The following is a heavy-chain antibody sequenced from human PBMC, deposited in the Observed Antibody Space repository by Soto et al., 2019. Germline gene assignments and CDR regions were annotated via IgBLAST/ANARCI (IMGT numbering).Heavy chain of an antibody. D-gene: IGHD6-13*01. J-gene: IGHJ5*02. V-gene: IGHV4-38-2*01. Sequence: SLTCAVSGYSISSGYYWCWIRPPPGKWLEWIGRIYHGGSTLYIPYFKHRVPISVDTSNNQFSLNLSSVTAADTAVYYCARWHSRSWCDGGEWFGPRGQGSLVTRSS. CDR2: IYHGGST. CDR1: GYSISSGYY. CDR3: ARWHSRSWCDGGEWFGP.